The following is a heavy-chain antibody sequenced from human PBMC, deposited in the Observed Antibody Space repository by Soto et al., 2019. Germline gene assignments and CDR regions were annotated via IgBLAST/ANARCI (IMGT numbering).Heavy chain of an antibody. D-gene: IGHD2-15*01. CDR2: IYTGGLT. CDR1: GFIVSSNY. J-gene: IGHJ4*02. V-gene: IGHV3-66*01. CDR3: ARTIGGASSLYFDY. Sequence: EVQLVESGGALVQPGGSLRLSCAASGFIVSSNYMNWVRQAPGKGREWVSVIYTGGLTSYADSVKGRFTISRDSSKNTLYLQMNSLRTEDTAVYYCARTIGGASSLYFDYWGQGTLVSVSS.